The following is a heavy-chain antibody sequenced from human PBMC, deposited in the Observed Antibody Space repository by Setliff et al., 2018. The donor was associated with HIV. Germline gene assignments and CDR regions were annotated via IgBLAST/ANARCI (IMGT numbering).Heavy chain of an antibody. V-gene: IGHV1-46*01. D-gene: IGHD6-19*01. CDR2: INPSGGST. CDR1: GYTFTSYY. CDR3: ARAPYRSGWYGVDY. J-gene: IGHJ4*02. Sequence: VASVKVSCKASGYTFTSYYMHWVRQAPGQGLEWMGIINPSGGSTSYAQKFQGRVTMTRDTSTGTVYLELRGLRSEDTAVYYCARAPYRSGWYGVDYWGQGTLVTVSS.